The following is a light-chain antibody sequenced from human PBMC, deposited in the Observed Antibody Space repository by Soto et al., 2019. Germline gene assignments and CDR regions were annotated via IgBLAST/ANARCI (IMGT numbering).Light chain of an antibody. V-gene: IGLV2-14*01. CDR3: SSYTITSTRL. Sequence: QSALTQPASVSGSPGQSITISCTGTSSDVGGYKHVSWYQHHPGKAPKLLIYEVSNRPSGVSNRFSGSKSGNTASLTISGLQAEDEADYYCSSYTITSTRLFGGGTKVTVL. J-gene: IGLJ2*01. CDR2: EVS. CDR1: SSDVGGYKH.